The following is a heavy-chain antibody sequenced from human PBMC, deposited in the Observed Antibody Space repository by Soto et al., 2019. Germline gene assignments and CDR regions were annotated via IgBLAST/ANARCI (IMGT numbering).Heavy chain of an antibody. CDR2: IYISGTT. CDR1: GGSMNAHF. Sequence: SETLSLTCTVSGGSMNAHFWSWIRQSAGKGLEWIGHIYISGTTMYNPTLKSRVTMSVDPPKNQLSLKLTSVTAADTAFYSCARINGGSPDFWGQGTLVTAPQ. J-gene: IGHJ4*02. CDR3: ARINGGSPDF. D-gene: IGHD2-15*01. V-gene: IGHV4-4*07.